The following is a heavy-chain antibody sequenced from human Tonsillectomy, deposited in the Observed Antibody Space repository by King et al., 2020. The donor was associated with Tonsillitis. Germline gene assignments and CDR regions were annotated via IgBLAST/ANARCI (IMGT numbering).Heavy chain of an antibody. V-gene: IGHV3-9*01. CDR3: AKGVVGDGVTREYVDA. J-gene: IGHJ5*02. Sequence: EQLVQSGGGLVQPGRSLKLSCAASGFTFDDYAMHWVRQAPGEGLEWVSGISWASGTIVYADSVKGRFTISRVNAKNSLSLLMNSLRPEDSARYYCAKGVVGDGVTREYVDAWGQGTLVIVSS. D-gene: IGHD2-8*01. CDR2: ISWASGTI. CDR1: GFTFDDYA.